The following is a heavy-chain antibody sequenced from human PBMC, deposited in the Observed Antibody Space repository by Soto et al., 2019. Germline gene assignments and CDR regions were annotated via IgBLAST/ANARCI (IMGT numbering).Heavy chain of an antibody. CDR2: INHSGST. D-gene: IGHD2-2*01. Sequence: QVQLQQWGAGLLKPSETLSLTCAVYGGSFSGYYWSWIRQPPGKGLEWIGEINHSGSTNYNPSLKSRVTISVDTSKNQFSLKLSSVTAADTAVYYCARSGRTSAAVYGMDVWGQGTTVTVSS. J-gene: IGHJ6*02. CDR3: ARSGRTSAAVYGMDV. CDR1: GGSFSGYY. V-gene: IGHV4-34*01.